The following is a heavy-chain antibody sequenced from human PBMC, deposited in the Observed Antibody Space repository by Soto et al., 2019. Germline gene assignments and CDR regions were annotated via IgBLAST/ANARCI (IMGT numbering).Heavy chain of an antibody. CDR2: IYWDDDK. V-gene: IGHV2-5*02. D-gene: IGHD3-10*01. Sequence: SGPTLVNPTQTLTLTCTFSGFSLSTSGVGVGWIRQPPGKALEWLALIYWDDDKRYSPSLKSRLTITKDTSKNQVVLTMTNMDPVDTATYYCAVLGSGSYYNSHDAFDIWGQGTMVTVSS. CDR3: AVLGSGSYYNSHDAFDI. J-gene: IGHJ3*02. CDR1: GFSLSTSGVG.